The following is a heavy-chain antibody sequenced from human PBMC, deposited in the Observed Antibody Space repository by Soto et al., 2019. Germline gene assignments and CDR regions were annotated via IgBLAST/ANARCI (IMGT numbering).Heavy chain of an antibody. CDR3: ARDRRIRFLEWLPPASGMDV. Sequence: PSETLSLTCTVSGGSISSGDYYWSWIRQPPGKGLEWIGYIYYSGSTYYNPSLKSRVTISVDTSKNQFSLKLSSVTAADTAVYYCARDRRIRFLEWLPPASGMDVWGQGTTVTVSS. J-gene: IGHJ6*02. V-gene: IGHV4-30-4*01. D-gene: IGHD3-3*01. CDR1: GGSISSGDYY. CDR2: IYYSGST.